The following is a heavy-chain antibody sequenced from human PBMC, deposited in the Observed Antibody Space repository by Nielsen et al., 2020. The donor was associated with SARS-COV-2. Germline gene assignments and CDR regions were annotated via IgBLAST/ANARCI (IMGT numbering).Heavy chain of an antibody. D-gene: IGHD1-26*01. V-gene: IGHV1-2*04. J-gene: IGHJ4*02. Sequence: ASVKVSCKASGYTFTGYYMHWVRQAPGQGLEWMGWINPNSGDTNYAQMFQGWVTMTRDTSISTAFMELSRLRSDDTAVYYCARANLREWELYDYWGQGTLVTVSS. CDR1: GYTFTGYY. CDR2: INPNSGDT. CDR3: ARANLREWELYDY.